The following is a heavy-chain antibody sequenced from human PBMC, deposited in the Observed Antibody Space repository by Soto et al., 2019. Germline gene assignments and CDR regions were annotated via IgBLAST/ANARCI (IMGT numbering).Heavy chain of an antibody. Sequence: GGSLRLSCAGNGLTMSTYAMSCVRQAPGKGLEWVSTIAGVDIFYADSVQGRFTISIDNSKNLLFLQMNSLTADDTATYYCAKDHFKGNGIYDGFEVWRQGTTVTVSS. CDR2: IAGVDI. J-gene: IGHJ3*01. CDR3: AKDHFKGNGIYDGFEV. CDR1: GLTMSTYA. D-gene: IGHD1-20*01. V-gene: IGHV3-23*01.